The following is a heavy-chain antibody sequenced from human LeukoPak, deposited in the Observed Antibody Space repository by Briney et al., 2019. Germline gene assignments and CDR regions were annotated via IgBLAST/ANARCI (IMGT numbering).Heavy chain of an antibody. V-gene: IGHV4-39*07. CDR3: AREGPGDDFWSGYYTGPYYYYYMDV. J-gene: IGHJ6*03. D-gene: IGHD3-3*01. CDR2: IYYSGST. CDR1: GGSISSSSYY. Sequence: SETLSLTCTVSGGSISSSSYYWGWIRQPPGKGLEWIGSIYYSGSTYYNPSLKSRVTISVDTSKNQFSLKLSSVTAADTAVYYCAREGPGDDFWSGYYTGPYYYYYMDVWGKGTTVTVSS.